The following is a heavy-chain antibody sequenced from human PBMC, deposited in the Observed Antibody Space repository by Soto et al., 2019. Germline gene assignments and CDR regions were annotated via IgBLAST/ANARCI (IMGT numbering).Heavy chain of an antibody. D-gene: IGHD1-26*01. Sequence: GGSLRLSCAASGFTFDDYAMHWVRQAPGKGLEWVSLISGDGGSTYYADSVKGRFTISRDNSNNSLYLQMNSLRTEDTALYYCAKDTLIRGSYPYFYYYGMDVWGQGTTVTVSS. CDR1: GFTFDDYA. CDR2: ISGDGGST. J-gene: IGHJ6*02. CDR3: AKDTLIRGSYPYFYYYGMDV. V-gene: IGHV3-43*02.